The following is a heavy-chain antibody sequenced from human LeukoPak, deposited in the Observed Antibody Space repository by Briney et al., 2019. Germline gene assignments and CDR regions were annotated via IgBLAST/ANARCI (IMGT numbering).Heavy chain of an antibody. V-gene: IGHV4-59*01. Sequence: SETLSLTCTVSGGSISSYYWSWIRQPPGKGLEWIGFIYDSGSTNYNPSLKSRVTISVDTSKNQFSLKLRSVTAADTAVYYRARTTEAHSWQTRYYSYYMDVWGKGTTVTASS. CDR2: IYDSGST. J-gene: IGHJ6*03. D-gene: IGHD6-13*01. CDR1: GGSISSYY. CDR3: ARTTEAHSWQTRYYSYYMDV.